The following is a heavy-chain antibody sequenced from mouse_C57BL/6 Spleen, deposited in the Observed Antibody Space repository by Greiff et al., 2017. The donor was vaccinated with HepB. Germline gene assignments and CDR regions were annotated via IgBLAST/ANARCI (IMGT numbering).Heavy chain of an antibody. J-gene: IGHJ2*01. CDR1: GYTFTSYW. V-gene: IGHV1-7*01. CDR3: VRGLGD. CDR2: INPSSGYT. Sequence: QVQLQQSGAELAKPGASVKLSCKASGYTFTSYWMHWVKQRPGQGLEWIGYINPSSGYTKYNQKFKDKAILTADKSSSTAYMQLSSLTYEDSAVYYCVRGLGDWGEGTTLTVSS. D-gene: IGHD3-1*01.